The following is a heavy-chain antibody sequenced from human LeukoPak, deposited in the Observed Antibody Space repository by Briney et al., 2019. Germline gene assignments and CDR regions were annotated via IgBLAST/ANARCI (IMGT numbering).Heavy chain of an antibody. Sequence: SETLSLTCTVSGGSLSGSYWSWIRQPPGKQLEWIGYIYSSGSSGITTYNPSLQSRVIISQDTSKNDFSLKLTSVTAADAAVYYCARLAARRGYYYSGMDVWGQGTTVTVSS. J-gene: IGHJ6*02. D-gene: IGHD3-10*01. V-gene: IGHV4-59*01. CDR3: ARLAARRGYYYSGMDV. CDR1: GGSLSGSY. CDR2: IYSSGSSGIT.